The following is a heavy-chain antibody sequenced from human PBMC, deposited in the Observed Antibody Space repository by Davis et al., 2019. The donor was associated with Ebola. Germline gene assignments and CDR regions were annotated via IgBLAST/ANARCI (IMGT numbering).Heavy chain of an antibody. V-gene: IGHV3-23*05. CDR3: AKSAFSDSAT. J-gene: IGHJ4*02. D-gene: IGHD2-21*01. Sequence: GESLKISCVASGFPFSAYGMSWVRQAPGKGLEWVSTIHSSGIDTYYADSVKGRFSISRDNSKNILFLQMHSLRAEDTAIYYCAKSAFSDSATWGQGTLVTVSS. CDR2: IHSSGIDT. CDR1: GFPFSAYG.